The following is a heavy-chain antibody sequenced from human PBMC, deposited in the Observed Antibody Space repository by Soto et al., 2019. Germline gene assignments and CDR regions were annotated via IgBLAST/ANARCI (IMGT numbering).Heavy chain of an antibody. CDR3: ARVRGTAGKRYFDY. V-gene: IGHV4-59*01. CDR2: TYYSGST. Sequence: LCLTCTVSGGSMIAYYWNWMRQPPGKGLQWIGYTYYSGSTTYNPSLKSRVTISVDSSKNQFSLKLDSVTPADTAVYYCARVRGTAGKRYFDYWGPGTL. J-gene: IGHJ4*02. CDR1: GGSMIAYY. D-gene: IGHD6-13*01.